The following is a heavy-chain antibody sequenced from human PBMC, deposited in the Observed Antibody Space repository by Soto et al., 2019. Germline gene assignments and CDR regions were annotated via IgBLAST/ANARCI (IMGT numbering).Heavy chain of an antibody. J-gene: IGHJ4*02. CDR3: ARDLRKYNRHYFDN. Sequence: EVQLVEAGGGVVQPGGSLRLSCVASRFSLSTYWMYWVRQAPGKGLMWVSRINSDGGITNYADSVKGRFTISRDNAKNYLHMKMNSLGDDDTDIYYCARDLRKYNRHYFDNWGQGTLVTVSS. CDR2: INSDGGIT. CDR1: RFSLSTYW. V-gene: IGHV3-74*01. D-gene: IGHD1-1*01.